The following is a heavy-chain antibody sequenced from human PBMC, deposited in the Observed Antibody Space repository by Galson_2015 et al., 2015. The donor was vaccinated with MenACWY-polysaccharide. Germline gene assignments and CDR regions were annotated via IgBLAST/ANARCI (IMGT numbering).Heavy chain of an antibody. V-gene: IGHV3-30*02. CDR3: VKGPWRYYGSGVGWFDP. CDR1: GFTFSSYG. CDR2: IQYDGGTK. J-gene: IGHJ5*02. D-gene: IGHD3-10*01. Sequence: SLRLSCAASGFTFSSYGMHWVRQAPGKGLEWVTFIQYDGGTKYYADSVKGRFTISRDNSKNTLYVQMTSLRAEDTAMYYCVKGPWRYYGSGVGWFDPWGQGTLVTVSS.